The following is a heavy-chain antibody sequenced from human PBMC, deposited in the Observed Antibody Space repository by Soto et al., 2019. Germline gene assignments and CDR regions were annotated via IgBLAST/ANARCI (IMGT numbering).Heavy chain of an antibody. CDR2: IKSKTDGGTT. V-gene: IGHV3-15*01. Sequence: WGSLRLSCAASGFTFSNAWMSWVRQAPGKGLEWVGRIKSKTDGGTTDYAATGKGRFTISRDDSKNTLYLQMKSLKTEDTAVYYCTTCPIPAAGTGEPHYNYYGMDVWRQRTTVTVSS. CDR3: TTCPIPAAGTGEPHYNYYGMDV. CDR1: GFTFSNAW. J-gene: IGHJ6*02. D-gene: IGHD6-13*01.